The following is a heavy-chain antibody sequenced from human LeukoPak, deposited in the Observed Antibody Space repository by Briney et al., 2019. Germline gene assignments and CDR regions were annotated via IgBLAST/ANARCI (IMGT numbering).Heavy chain of an antibody. CDR3: AKDSDDYYGSGSHNDY. CDR2: IRYDGSNK. Sequence: GGSLRLSCTASGLTFNNAWMNWVRQAPGKGLEWVSFIRYDGSNKYYADSVKGRFTISRDNSKNTLYLQMNSLRAEDTAVYYCAKDSDDYYGSGSHNDYWGQGTLVTVSS. CDR1: GLTFNNAW. J-gene: IGHJ4*02. D-gene: IGHD3-10*01. V-gene: IGHV3-30*02.